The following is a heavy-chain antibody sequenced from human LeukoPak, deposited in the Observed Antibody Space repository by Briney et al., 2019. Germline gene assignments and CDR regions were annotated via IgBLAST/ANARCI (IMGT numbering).Heavy chain of an antibody. CDR3: ARVDVVVPAADYDISSGQSEGPFDY. D-gene: IGHD2-2*01. CDR2: IWYDGSNK. J-gene: IGHJ4*02. Sequence: GGSLRLSCAASGFTFSSYGMHWVRQAPGKGLEWVAVIWYDGSNKYYADSVKGRFTISRDNSKNTLYLQMNSLRAEDTAVYYCARVDVVVPAADYDISSGQSEGPFDYWGQGTLVTVSS. CDR1: GFTFSSYG. V-gene: IGHV3-33*01.